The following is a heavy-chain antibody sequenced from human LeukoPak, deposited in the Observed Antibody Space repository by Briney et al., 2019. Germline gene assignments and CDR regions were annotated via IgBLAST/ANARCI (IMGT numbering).Heavy chain of an antibody. CDR1: GDSVSSNSAA. CDR3: ARGGSGWSVSLFGS. D-gene: IGHD6-13*01. V-gene: IGHV6-1*01. J-gene: IGHJ5*01. Sequence: SQTLTLTCDISGDSVSSNSAAWNWIRQSPSRGLEWLGRTYYRSKWYNDYVVSVKGRISINPDTSKNRFSLQLNSVTPEDTAVYYCARGGSGWSVSLFGSWGQGTLVTVSS. CDR2: TYYRSKWYN.